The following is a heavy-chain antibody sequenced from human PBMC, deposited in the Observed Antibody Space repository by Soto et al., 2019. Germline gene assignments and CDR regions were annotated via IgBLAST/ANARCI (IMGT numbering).Heavy chain of an antibody. CDR1: GDSVSTNSAA. CDR2: TYYRSKWYN. CDR3: ARATWIAGDATGWDS. V-gene: IGHV6-1*01. D-gene: IGHD6-19*01. Sequence: QVQLQQSGPGLAKPSQTLSVTCAISGDSVSTNSAAWNWIRQSPSRGLEWLGRTYYRSKWYNDYAMSVQSRMSINTDTSKNQVSLLLKSVTPEDTAVYYCARATWIAGDATGWDSWGQGTLVTVSS. J-gene: IGHJ4*02.